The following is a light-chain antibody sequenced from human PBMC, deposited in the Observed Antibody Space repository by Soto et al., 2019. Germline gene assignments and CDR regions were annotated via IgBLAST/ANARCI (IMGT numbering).Light chain of an antibody. CDR3: QQRSSWPLT. V-gene: IGKV3-11*01. Sequence: EIVLTQSPATLSLSPGERATLSCRASQSVGSYFAWYQQKPGQAPRLLIYDAFSRATGIPARFSGSGSGTDFTLTISSLEPEDFAVYFCQQRSSWPLTFGGGTKVDI. CDR1: QSVGSY. CDR2: DAF. J-gene: IGKJ4*01.